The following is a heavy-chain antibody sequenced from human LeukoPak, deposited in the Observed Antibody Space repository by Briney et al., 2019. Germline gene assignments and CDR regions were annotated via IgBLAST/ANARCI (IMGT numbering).Heavy chain of an antibody. J-gene: IGHJ6*02. CDR3: ARDEWGHWGMDV. Sequence: ASVTVSFKASGYTFTIYGISWVRQAPGQGLEWMGWISAYNGSTNYAQKLQGRVTMTTDTSTSTAYMELRSLRSDDTAVYYCARDEWGHWGMDVWGQGTTVTVSS. CDR1: GYTFTIYG. CDR2: ISAYNGST. V-gene: IGHV1-18*01. D-gene: IGHD1-26*01.